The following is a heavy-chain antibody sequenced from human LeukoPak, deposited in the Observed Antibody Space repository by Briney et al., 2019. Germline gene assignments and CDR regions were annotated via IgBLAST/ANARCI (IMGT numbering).Heavy chain of an antibody. CDR2: IYYSGNT. V-gene: IGHV4-59*01. J-gene: IGHJ4*02. Sequence: SVTLSLICTVSGGSISRYYWSWIRQPSGKGLEWIGYIYYSGNTNYNPSLKSRVTISVDTSKNQFPLKLSPVTAADTAVYYCARYDSTGSPDYWGQGTLVTVSS. CDR1: GGSISRYY. CDR3: ARYDSTGSPDY. D-gene: IGHD3-22*01.